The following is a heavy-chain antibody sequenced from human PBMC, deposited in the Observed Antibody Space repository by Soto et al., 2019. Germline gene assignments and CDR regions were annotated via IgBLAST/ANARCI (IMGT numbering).Heavy chain of an antibody. CDR3: ARGRRITIFGVVIISSPGGYGMDV. D-gene: IGHD3-3*01. CDR2: INHSGST. J-gene: IGHJ6*02. V-gene: IGHV4-34*01. CDR1: GGSFSGYY. Sequence: QVQLQQWGAGLLKPSETLSLTCAVYGGSFSGYYWSWIRQPPGKGLEWIGEINHSGSTNYNPSLKSRVTISVDNNKTQFSLKLTSVTAADTAVYYCARGRRITIFGVVIISSPGGYGMDVWGQGTTVTVSS.